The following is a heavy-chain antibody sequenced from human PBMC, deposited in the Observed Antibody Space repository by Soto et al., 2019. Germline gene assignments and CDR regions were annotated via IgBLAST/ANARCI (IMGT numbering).Heavy chain of an antibody. CDR1: GFTFSSYG. CDR2: IWYDGSNK. V-gene: IGHV3-33*01. J-gene: IGHJ5*02. CDR3: ARDEHSSTTGDNWFDP. D-gene: IGHD6-6*01. Sequence: GGSLRLSCAASGFTFSSYGMHWVRQAPGKGLEWVAVIWYDGSNKYYADSVKGRFTISRDNSKNTLYLQMNSLRAEDTAVYYCARDEHSSTTGDNWFDPWGQGTLVTVSS.